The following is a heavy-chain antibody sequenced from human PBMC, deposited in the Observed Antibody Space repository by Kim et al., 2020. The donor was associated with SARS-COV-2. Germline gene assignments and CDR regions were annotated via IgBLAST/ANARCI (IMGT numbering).Heavy chain of an antibody. V-gene: IGHV1-3*01. CDR2: INAGNGNT. CDR1: GYTFTSYA. D-gene: IGHD6-13*01. CDR3: ASFWWDSSSWPRSYFDY. J-gene: IGHJ4*02. Sequence: ASVKVSCKASGYTFTSYAMHWVRQAPGQRLEWMGWINAGNGNTKYSQKFQGRVTITRDTSASTAYMELSSLRSEDTAVYYCASFWWDSSSWPRSYFDYWGQGTLVTVSS.